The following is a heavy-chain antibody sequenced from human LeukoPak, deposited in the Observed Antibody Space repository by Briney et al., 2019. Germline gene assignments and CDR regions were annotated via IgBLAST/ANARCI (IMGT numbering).Heavy chain of an antibody. J-gene: IGHJ4*02. CDR2: IYPGDSDT. V-gene: IGHV5-51*01. D-gene: IGHD5-18*01. CDR1: GYSFTSYC. CDR3: ARHPLLRGYTYGYADY. Sequence: GESLKISCKGSGYSFTSYCIGWVRQMPGKGLGWMGIIYPGDSDTRYSPSFQGQVTISADKSISTAYLQWSSLKASDTAMYYCARHPLLRGYTYGYADYWGQGTLVTVSS.